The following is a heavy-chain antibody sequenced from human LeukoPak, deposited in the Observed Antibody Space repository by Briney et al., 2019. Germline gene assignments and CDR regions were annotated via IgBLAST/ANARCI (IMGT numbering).Heavy chain of an antibody. CDR3: ARDLRFLEWLLYAREDY. D-gene: IGHD3-3*01. Sequence: GGCLRLSCAASVFTLSSYWMQWVRQALWKGRVWVSRINSDGSSTSYADSVKGRFTISRDNAKNTLYLQMNSLRAEDTAVYYCARDLRFLEWLLYAREDYWGQGTLVTVSS. J-gene: IGHJ4*02. CDR1: VFTLSSYW. V-gene: IGHV3-74*01. CDR2: INSDGSST.